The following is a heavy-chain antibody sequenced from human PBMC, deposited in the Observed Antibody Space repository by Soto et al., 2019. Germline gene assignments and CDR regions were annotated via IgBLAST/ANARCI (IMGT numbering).Heavy chain of an antibody. CDR1: DDSIKSGGSY. CDR3: ARGLVVVLSCTEEVITSYFDS. D-gene: IGHD2-8*01. V-gene: IGHV4-31*03. CDR2: IYNSGAT. Sequence: SETLSLTCTVSDDSIKSGGSYWSWVRQHPGKGLEWISFIYNSGATYYNPSLKTRVVASIDKSQNRFSLKVNSVTAADTAVYFCARGLVVVLSCTEEVITSYFDSWCPATLVTVFS. J-gene: IGHJ4*02.